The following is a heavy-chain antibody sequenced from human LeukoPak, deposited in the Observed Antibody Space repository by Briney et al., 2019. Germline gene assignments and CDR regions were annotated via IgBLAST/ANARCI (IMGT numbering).Heavy chain of an antibody. CDR1: GGSFSGCY. D-gene: IGHD6-13*01. CDR3: ARNRPYSSSWYYYYYGMDV. Sequence: PSETLSLTCAVYGGSFSGCYWSWIRQPPGKGLEWIGEINHSGSTNYNPSLKSRVTISVDTSKNQFSLRLSSVTAADTAVYYCARNRPYSSSWYYYYYGMDVWGQGTTVTVSS. V-gene: IGHV4-34*01. CDR2: INHSGST. J-gene: IGHJ6*02.